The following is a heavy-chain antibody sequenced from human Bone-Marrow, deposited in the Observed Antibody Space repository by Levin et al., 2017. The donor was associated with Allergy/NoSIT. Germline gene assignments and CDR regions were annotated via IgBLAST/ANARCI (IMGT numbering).Heavy chain of an antibody. J-gene: IGHJ6*02. CDR3: ARSSGSYTFYYGIDV. Sequence: PSETLSLTCTVNGGSIRSDYWSWIRQPPGKGLEWIGYIYNSGSTNYNPSLKSRVTISVHSTENHFSLRMNSVTASDTAVYYCARSSGSYTFYYGIDVWGQGTAVTVSS. V-gene: IGHV4-59*01. D-gene: IGHD1-26*01. CDR2: IYNSGST. CDR1: GGSIRSDY.